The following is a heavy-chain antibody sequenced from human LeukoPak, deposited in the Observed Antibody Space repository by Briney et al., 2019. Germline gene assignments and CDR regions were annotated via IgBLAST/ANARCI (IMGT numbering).Heavy chain of an antibody. CDR1: GGSISSGSYY. V-gene: IGHV4-61*02. J-gene: IGHJ4*02. CDR3: ARGSSGYYFAGN. D-gene: IGHD3-22*01. Sequence: SETLSLTCTVSGGSISSGSYYWSWIRQPAGKGLEWIGRIYTSGSTNYNPSLKSRVTISVDTSKNQFSLKLSSVTAADTAVYYCARGSSGYYFAGNWGQGTLVTVSS. CDR2: IYTSGST.